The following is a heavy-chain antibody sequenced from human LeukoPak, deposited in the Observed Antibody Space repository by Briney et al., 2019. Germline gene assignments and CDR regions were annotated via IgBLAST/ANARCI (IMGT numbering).Heavy chain of an antibody. D-gene: IGHD3-3*01. Sequence: GGSLRLSCAASGFTFSSYSMNWVRQAPGKGLEWASSISSSSSYIYYADSVKGRFTISRDNAKNSLYLQMNSLRAEDTAVYYCARAGGLRFLEWLTWFDPWGQGTLVTVSS. CDR3: ARAGGLRFLEWLTWFDP. CDR1: GFTFSSYS. CDR2: ISSSSSYI. J-gene: IGHJ5*02. V-gene: IGHV3-21*01.